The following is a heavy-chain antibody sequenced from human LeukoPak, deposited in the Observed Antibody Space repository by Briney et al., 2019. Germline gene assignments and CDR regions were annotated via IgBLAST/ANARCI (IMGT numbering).Heavy chain of an antibody. J-gene: IGHJ4*02. CDR3: ARADDFWSGPLDY. V-gene: IGHV4-34*01. CDR1: GGSFSGYY. Sequence: PSETLSLTCAVYGGSFSGYYWSWIRQPPGKGLEWIGEINHSGSTNYNPSLKSRVTISVDTSKNQFSLKLSSVTAADTAVYYCARADDFWSGPLDYWGQGTLVTVSS. CDR2: INHSGST. D-gene: IGHD3-3*01.